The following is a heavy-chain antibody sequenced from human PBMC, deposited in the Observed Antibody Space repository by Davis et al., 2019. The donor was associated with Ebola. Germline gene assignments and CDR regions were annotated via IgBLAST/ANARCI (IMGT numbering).Heavy chain of an antibody. J-gene: IGHJ5*02. CDR2: IYYSGST. V-gene: IGHV4-59*08. CDR1: GGSISSYY. D-gene: IGHD3-3*01. CDR3: ARHDSSIFGVDTNWFDP. Sequence: SETLSLTCTVSGGSISSYYWSWIRQPPGKGLEWIGYIYYSGSTNYNPSLKSRVTISVDTSKNQFSLKLSSVTAADTAVYYCARHDSSIFGVDTNWFDPWGQGTLVTVSS.